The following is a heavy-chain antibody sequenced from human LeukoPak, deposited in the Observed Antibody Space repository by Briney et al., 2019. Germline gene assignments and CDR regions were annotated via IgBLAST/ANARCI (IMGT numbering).Heavy chain of an antibody. V-gene: IGHV3-48*01. CDR1: GFTFSSYS. CDR3: ARYGDNSDFDY. CDR2: ISSSSSTI. D-gene: IGHD4-23*01. J-gene: IGHJ4*02. Sequence: GGSLRLSCAASGFTFSSYSMNWVRQAPGKGLEWVSYISSSSSTIYYADSVKGRFTISRDNAKNSLYLQMNSLRAEDTAVYYCARYGDNSDFDYWGQGTLVTVSS.